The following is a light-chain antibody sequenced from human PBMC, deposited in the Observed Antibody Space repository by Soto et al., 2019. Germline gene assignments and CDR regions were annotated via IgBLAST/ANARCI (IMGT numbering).Light chain of an antibody. CDR1: SHNVGGYNY. Sequence: QSVLTQPASVSGSPGQSITISCTGTSHNVGGYNYVSWYQQHPGKAPKLIIFEVTNRPSGIADRFSGSKSSNTASLTISGLEADDESHYYCSSYTSSSSFVFGGGTKLTVL. CDR2: EVT. V-gene: IGLV2-14*01. CDR3: SSYTSSSSFV. J-gene: IGLJ2*01.